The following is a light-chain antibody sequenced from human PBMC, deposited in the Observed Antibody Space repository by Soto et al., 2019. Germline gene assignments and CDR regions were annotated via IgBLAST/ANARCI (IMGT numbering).Light chain of an antibody. CDR2: EVS. J-gene: IGLJ2*01. Sequence: QSVLTQPASVSGSPGQSIAISCTGTSSDVGGYNYVSWYQQHPGKAPKLLIYEVSNWPAGVSNRFSGSKSGNTASLTISGLQPEDEADYYCSSYTSRSTLIFGGGTKGTVL. CDR3: SSYTSRSTLI. CDR1: SSDVGGYNY. V-gene: IGLV2-14*01.